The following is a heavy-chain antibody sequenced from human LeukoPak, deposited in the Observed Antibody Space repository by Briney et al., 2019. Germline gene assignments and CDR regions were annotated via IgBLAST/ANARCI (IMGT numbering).Heavy chain of an antibody. Sequence: GGSLRLSCAASGFTFSYYWMHWVRQAPGKGLVWVPHINSDGSSTSYADSVKGRFTISRDNAKNSLYLQMNSLRAEDTAVYYCARGSSTHGEYYFDYWGQGTLVTVSS. CDR3: ARGSSTHGEYYFDY. D-gene: IGHD2-2*01. CDR2: INSDGSST. CDR1: GFTFSYYW. V-gene: IGHV3-74*01. J-gene: IGHJ4*02.